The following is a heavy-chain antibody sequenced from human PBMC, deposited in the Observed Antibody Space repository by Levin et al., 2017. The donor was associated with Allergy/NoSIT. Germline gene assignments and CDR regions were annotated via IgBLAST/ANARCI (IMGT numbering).Heavy chain of an antibody. Sequence: GGSLRLSCADSGFTFRSYPMHWVRQAPGKGLEWVAVISNDGGNKYYADSVKGRFTISRDNSKNTLYLQMNSMRPEDTAVYFCARGGGGSGPYYFYYYGMDVWGQGTTGTVSS. D-gene: IGHD2-15*01. V-gene: IGHV3-30*04. J-gene: IGHJ6*02. CDR1: GFTFRSYP. CDR2: ISNDGGNK. CDR3: ARGGGGSGPYYFYYYGMDV.